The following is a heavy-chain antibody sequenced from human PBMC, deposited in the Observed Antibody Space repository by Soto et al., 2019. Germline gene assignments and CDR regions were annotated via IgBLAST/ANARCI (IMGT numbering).Heavy chain of an antibody. D-gene: IGHD6-19*01. CDR1: GFTFSSFW. CDR3: TRGASGFGNFDY. Sequence: EVQLVESGGTLVQPGGSLTISCAASGFTFSSFWLHWVRHTPGKGLVWISRLNGDASSSSYADSVTGRFTISRDTATNTLVLQMNSLRPEDTGLYSCTRGASGFGNFDYWGLGTLVTVSS. J-gene: IGHJ4*02. CDR2: LNGDASSS. V-gene: IGHV3-74*01.